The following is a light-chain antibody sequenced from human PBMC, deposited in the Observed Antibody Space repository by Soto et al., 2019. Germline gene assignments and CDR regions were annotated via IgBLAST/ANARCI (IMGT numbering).Light chain of an antibody. J-gene: IGKJ1*01. Sequence: EIVLTQSPGSLSMSPGERVTLSCRASQSVDSTFFAWYQKKPGQAPRLLMYGVSKRATGIPDRFSGSGSGTDFTLTITRLEPEDFAVYYCQQYMSSVTFGQGTRVEIQ. CDR1: QSVDSTF. V-gene: IGKV3-20*01. CDR2: GVS. CDR3: QQYMSSVT.